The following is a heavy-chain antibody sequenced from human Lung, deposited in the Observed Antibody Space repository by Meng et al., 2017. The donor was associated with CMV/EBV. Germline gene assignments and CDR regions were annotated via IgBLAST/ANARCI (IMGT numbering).Heavy chain of an antibody. CDR1: GFSFNSYA. V-gene: IGHV3-23*01. Sequence: ESLKISXAASGFSFNSYAMTWVRQAPGKGLEWVSGISGSGGSTYYADSVKGRFTISRDNSKNTLFVQMNSLRAEDTAVYYCARFGGTGSSGWLGYGMVVWGTRNTV. CDR2: ISGSGGST. D-gene: IGHD6-19*01. J-gene: IGHJ6*04. CDR3: ARFGGTGSSGWLGYGMVV.